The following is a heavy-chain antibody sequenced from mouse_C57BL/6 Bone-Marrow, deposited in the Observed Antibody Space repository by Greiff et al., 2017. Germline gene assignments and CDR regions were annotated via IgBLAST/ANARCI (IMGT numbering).Heavy chain of an antibody. CDR2: ISSGGSYT. CDR3: ARHIVRYYFDY. D-gene: IGHD2-5*01. V-gene: IGHV5-6*01. Sequence: EVQRVESGGDLVKPGGSLKLSCAASGFTFSSYGMSWVRQTPDKRLEWVATISSGGSYTYYPDSVKGRFTISRDNAKNTLYLQMSSLKSEDTAMYYCARHIVRYYFDYWGQGTTLTVSS. J-gene: IGHJ2*01. CDR1: GFTFSSYG.